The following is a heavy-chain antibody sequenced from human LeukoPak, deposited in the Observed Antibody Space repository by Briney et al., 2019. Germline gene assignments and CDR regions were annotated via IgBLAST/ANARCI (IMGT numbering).Heavy chain of an antibody. D-gene: IGHD6-13*01. CDR2: IRNKANGGTA. V-gene: IGHV3-49*04. Sequence: GGSLRLSCTASGFAFSDYAMSWVRQAPGKGLEWVGFIRNKANGGTADYAASVKGRFTISRDDSKTIAYLQMNSLKTEDTAVYYCSRAYSTGWLGVNDYWGQGALVTVSS. CDR1: GFAFSDYA. J-gene: IGHJ4*02. CDR3: SRAYSTGWLGVNDY.